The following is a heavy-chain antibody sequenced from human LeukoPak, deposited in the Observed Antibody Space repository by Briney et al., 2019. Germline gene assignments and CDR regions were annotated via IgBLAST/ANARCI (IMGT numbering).Heavy chain of an antibody. CDR3: ARELGYHFDL. D-gene: IGHD2-15*01. Sequence: GGSLRLSCAASGFTFNNYAMSWVRQAPGKGLEWVSSVEGRFTISRDNAKNSLFLQMNSLRDEDTAVYYCARELGYHFDLWGRGTLVTVSS. CDR1: GFTFNNYA. V-gene: IGHV3-48*02. J-gene: IGHJ2*01.